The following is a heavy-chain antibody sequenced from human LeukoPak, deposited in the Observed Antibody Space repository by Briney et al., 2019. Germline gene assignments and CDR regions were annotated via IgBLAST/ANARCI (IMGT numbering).Heavy chain of an antibody. D-gene: IGHD2-15*01. CDR2: INTDGGST. V-gene: IGHV3-64D*09. CDR3: VTRDSAGY. J-gene: IGHJ4*02. Sequence: GRTLRLSCSASGFTFSSYAMHWVRQAPGKGLEYVSAINTDGGSTLYADSVKGRFTISRDNSKNTLYLQMSSLGTEDTAVYFCVTRDSAGYWGQGTLVTVAS. CDR1: GFTFSSYA.